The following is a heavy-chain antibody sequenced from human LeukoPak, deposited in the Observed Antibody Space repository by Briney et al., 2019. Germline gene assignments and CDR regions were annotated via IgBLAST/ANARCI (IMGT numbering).Heavy chain of an antibody. D-gene: IGHD3-10*01. V-gene: IGHV4-34*01. CDR2: INRSGST. J-gene: IGHJ4*02. CDR3: AREGGGYYGSGSYYNLPDY. Sequence: SETLSLTCAVYGGSFSGYYWSWIRQPPGKGLEWIGEINRSGSTNYNPSLKSRVTISVDTSKNQFSLKLSSVTAADTAVYYCAREGGGYYGSGSYYNLPDYWGQGTLVTVSS. CDR1: GGSFSGYY.